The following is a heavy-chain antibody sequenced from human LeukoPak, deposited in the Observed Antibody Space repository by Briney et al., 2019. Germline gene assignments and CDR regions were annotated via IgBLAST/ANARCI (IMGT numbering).Heavy chain of an antibody. D-gene: IGHD6-19*01. J-gene: IGHJ6*02. CDR2: INTNTGNP. CDR1: GYTFTSYA. CDR3: ARDVSVAAQTPLYYYGMDV. Sequence: ASVEVSCKASGYTFTSYAMNWVRQAPGQGLEWMGWINTNTGNPTYAQGFTGRFVFSLDTSVSTAYLQISSLKAEDTAVYYCARDVSVAAQTPLYYYGMDVWGQGTTVTVSS. V-gene: IGHV7-4-1*02.